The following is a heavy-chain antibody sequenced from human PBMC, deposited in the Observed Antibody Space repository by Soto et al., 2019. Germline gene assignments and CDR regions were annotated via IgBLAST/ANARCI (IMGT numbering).Heavy chain of an antibody. CDR3: ARSRPPDEIIDY. CDR1: GGSISSGGYY. CDR2: IYYSGST. J-gene: IGHJ4*02. Sequence: PSETLSLTCTVSGGSISSGGYYWSWIRQHPGKGLEWIGYIYYSGSTYYNPSLKSRVTISVDTSKNQFSLKLSSVTAADTAVYYCARSRPPDEIIDYWGQGTLVTVSS. V-gene: IGHV4-31*03.